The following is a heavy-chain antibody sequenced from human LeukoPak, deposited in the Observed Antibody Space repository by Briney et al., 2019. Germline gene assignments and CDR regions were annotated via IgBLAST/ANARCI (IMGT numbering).Heavy chain of an antibody. J-gene: IGHJ4*02. CDR2: IWYDGSNK. V-gene: IGHV3-33*06. CDR3: AKDYGSGWYYYFDY. CDR1: GFTFSSYG. Sequence: GGSLRLSCAASGFTFSSYGMHWVRQAPGKGLEWVAVIWYDGSNKYYADSVKGRFTISRDNSKNKLYLQMNSLRAEDTAVYYCAKDYGSGWYYYFDYWGQGTLVTVSS. D-gene: IGHD6-19*01.